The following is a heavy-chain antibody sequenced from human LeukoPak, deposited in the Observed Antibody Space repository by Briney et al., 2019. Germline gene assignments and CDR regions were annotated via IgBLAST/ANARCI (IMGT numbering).Heavy chain of an antibody. J-gene: IGHJ4*02. CDR1: GGSLSPHY. CDR2: IFHNGSP. Sequence: PSETLSLTCTVSGGSLSPHYWSRLRQSPGKGLEWIGYIFHNGSPNYNPSLKSRVTISLDTSKNQFSLKLNSVTAADTAIYYCARETSRGDYSPDFWGQGTLVTVSS. CDR3: ARETSRGDYSPDF. V-gene: IGHV4-59*11. D-gene: IGHD2-15*01.